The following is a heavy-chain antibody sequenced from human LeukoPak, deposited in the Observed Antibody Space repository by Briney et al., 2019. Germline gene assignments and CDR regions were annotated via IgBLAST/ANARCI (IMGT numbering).Heavy chain of an antibody. CDR3: ARDGYCSGGSCYYYGMDV. CDR1: GYTFTSYG. CDR2: ISAYNGNT. J-gene: IGHJ6*02. V-gene: IGHV1-18*01. D-gene: IGHD2-15*01. Sequence: ASVKVSCKASGYTFTSYGISWVRQAPGQRLEWMGWISAYNGNTNYAQKLQGRVTMTTDTSTSTAYMELRSLRSDDTAVYYCARDGYCSGGSCYYYGMDVWGQGTTVTVSS.